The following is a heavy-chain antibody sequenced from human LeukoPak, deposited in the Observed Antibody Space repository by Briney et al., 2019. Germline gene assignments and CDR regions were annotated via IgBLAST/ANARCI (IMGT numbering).Heavy chain of an antibody. CDR2: IYYSGST. J-gene: IGHJ4*02. Sequence: PSETLSLTCTVSGGSISSSSYYWGWIRQPPGKGLEWIGSIYYSGSTYYNPSLKSRVTISVDTSKNQFSLKLSSVTAADTAVYYCARLGWGVRGYFDYWGQGTLVTVSS. CDR3: ARLGWGVRGYFDY. CDR1: GGSISSSSYY. D-gene: IGHD3-16*01. V-gene: IGHV4-39*01.